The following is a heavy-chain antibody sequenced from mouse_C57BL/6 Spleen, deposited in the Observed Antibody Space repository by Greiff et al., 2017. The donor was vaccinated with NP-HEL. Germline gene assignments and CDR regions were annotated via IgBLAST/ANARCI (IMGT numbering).Heavy chain of an antibody. D-gene: IGHD3-2*02. J-gene: IGHJ2*01. CDR1: GFNIRNTY. Sequence: VQLQQSVAELVRPGASVKLSCTASGFNIRNTYMPWVKQRPEQGLEWIGRIDPANGNTKDAPKFQGKATITADTSSNTAYLQLSSLTSEDTAIYYCARSSSGYYFDYWGQGTTLTVSS. CDR2: IDPANGNT. CDR3: ARSSSGYYFDY. V-gene: IGHV14-3*01.